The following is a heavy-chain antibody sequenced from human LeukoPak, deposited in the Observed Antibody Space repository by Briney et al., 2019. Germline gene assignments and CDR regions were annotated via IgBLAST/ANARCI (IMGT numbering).Heavy chain of an antibody. CDR2: IIPIFGTA. J-gene: IGHJ5*02. CDR3: ARDCSGGSCYSNNWFDP. V-gene: IGHV1-69*13. Sequence: GASVKVSCKASGGTFSSYAISWVRQAPGQGLEWMGGIIPIFGTANYAQKFQGRVTITADESTSTAYMELSSLRSEDTAVYYCARDCSGGSCYSNNWFDPWGQGTLVTVSS. D-gene: IGHD2-15*01. CDR1: GGTFSSYA.